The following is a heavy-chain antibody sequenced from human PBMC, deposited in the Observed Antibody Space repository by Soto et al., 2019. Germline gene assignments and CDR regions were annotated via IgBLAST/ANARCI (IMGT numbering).Heavy chain of an antibody. CDR1: GGSISSGGYY. J-gene: IGHJ5*02. Sequence: QVQLQESGPGLVKPSQTLSLTCTVSGGSISSGGYYWSWIREHPGKGLECIGYIYYSGSTYYNPSLKSRVTISVDTSKNQFFLKLSSVTAADMAVYYCARRRVVAKLGSWFDPWGQGTLVTVSS. D-gene: IGHD2-15*01. CDR2: IYYSGST. CDR3: ARRRVVAKLGSWFDP. V-gene: IGHV4-31*03.